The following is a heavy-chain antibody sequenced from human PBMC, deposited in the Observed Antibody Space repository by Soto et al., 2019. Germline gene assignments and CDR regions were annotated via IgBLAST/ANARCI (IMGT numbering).Heavy chain of an antibody. J-gene: IGHJ4*02. CDR1: GGSVSSYY. V-gene: IGHV4-59*08. Sequence: SETLSLTCTVSGGSVSSYYWNWIRQTSGKGLEWIGYIYFSGSTNYNPTLKSRVTISLDTSKNHFSLKLNSVTAADTAVYYCARHSYQWFGELLSTGGYFDSWGQGTLVTVSS. CDR2: IYFSGST. D-gene: IGHD3-10*01. CDR3: ARHSYQWFGELLSTGGYFDS.